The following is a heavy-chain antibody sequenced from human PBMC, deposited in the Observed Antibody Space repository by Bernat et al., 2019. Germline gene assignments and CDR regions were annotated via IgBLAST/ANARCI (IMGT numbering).Heavy chain of an antibody. CDR3: ARQVGAGGAFDV. Sequence: QVQLVESGGGVVQPGRSLRLSCAASGFTFSSYGMHWVRQAPGKGLEWVAVIWYDGSNKYYADSVKGRFTISRDNAKNSLYLQMNSLRGEDTALYYCARQVGAGGAFDVWGQGTMVTVSS. CDR1: GFTFSSYG. D-gene: IGHD1-26*01. CDR2: IWYDGSNK. J-gene: IGHJ3*01. V-gene: IGHV3-33*01.